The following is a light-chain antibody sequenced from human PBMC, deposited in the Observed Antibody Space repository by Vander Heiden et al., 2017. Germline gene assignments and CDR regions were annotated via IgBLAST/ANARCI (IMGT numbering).Light chain of an antibody. CDR3: QQYGSSPWT. CDR2: GAS. CDR1: QSVTSNY. J-gene: IGKJ1*01. V-gene: IGKV3-20*01. Sequence: EIVLTQSPGTLSLSPGERATLSCRASQSVTSNYLAWYQQKPGQAPRLLIYGASRGATGIPDRFSGSGSGTDFTLTISRLEPEDFAVYYCQQYGSSPWTFGQGTKVEFK.